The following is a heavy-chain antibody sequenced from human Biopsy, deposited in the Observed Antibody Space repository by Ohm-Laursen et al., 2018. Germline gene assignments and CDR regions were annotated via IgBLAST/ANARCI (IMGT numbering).Heavy chain of an antibody. Sequence: SSVKVSCKAPGVTFDTYAFGWVRQAPGQGLEWMGGRIPYFNTIWYAQNFQDRVVITAERSARTTDMQLSGLRPDDTAVYYCVGGQRGPPIGVTVPGDAFDLWGPGTMVTVSP. CDR1: GVTFDTYA. V-gene: IGHV1-69*01. J-gene: IGHJ3*01. CDR2: RIPYFNTI. CDR3: VGGQRGPPIGVTVPGDAFDL. D-gene: IGHD2/OR15-2a*01.